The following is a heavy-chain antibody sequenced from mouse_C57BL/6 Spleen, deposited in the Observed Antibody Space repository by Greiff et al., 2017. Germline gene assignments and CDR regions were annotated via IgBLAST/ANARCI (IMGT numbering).Heavy chain of an antibody. CDR1: GYTFTSYT. CDR3: ARSGLTVYWYFDV. CDR2: INPSSGYT. D-gene: IGHD4-1*01. V-gene: IGHV1-4*01. J-gene: IGHJ1*03. Sequence: LKESGAELARPGASVKMSCKASGYTFTSYTMHWVKQRPGQGLEWIGYINPSSGYTKYNQKFKDKATLTADKSSSTAYMQLSSLTSEDSAVYYCARSGLTVYWYFDVWGTGTTVTVSS.